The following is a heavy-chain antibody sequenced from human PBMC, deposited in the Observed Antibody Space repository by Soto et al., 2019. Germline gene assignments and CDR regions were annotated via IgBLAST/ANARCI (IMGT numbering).Heavy chain of an antibody. J-gene: IGHJ4*02. CDR1: GLTFSSCW. CDR2: MYTDASSA. V-gene: IGHV3-74*01. D-gene: IGHD5-12*01. Sequence: GSLRLSCAASGLTFSSCWMHWVRQAPGKGLVWVSRMYTDASSATYADSVKGRLTISRDNAKNTLFLQIDSLRTEDTAVYYCVRGNSGYGNFDYWGEGTLVTVSS. CDR3: VRGNSGYGNFDY.